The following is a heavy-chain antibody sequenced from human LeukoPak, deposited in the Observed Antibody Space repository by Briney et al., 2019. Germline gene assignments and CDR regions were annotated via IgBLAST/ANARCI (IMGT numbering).Heavy chain of an antibody. J-gene: IGHJ4*02. D-gene: IGHD3-10*01. Sequence: GGSLRLSCAASGFTFSSYAMSWVRQAPGKGLEWVSAISSSGDSTYYADSVKGRFTISRDNSKNTLYLQMNSLRAEDSAVYYCAKDLPENSGSYWGYFDYWGQGTLVTVSS. CDR2: ISSSGDST. CDR3: AKDLPENSGSYWGYFDY. CDR1: GFTFSSYA. V-gene: IGHV3-23*01.